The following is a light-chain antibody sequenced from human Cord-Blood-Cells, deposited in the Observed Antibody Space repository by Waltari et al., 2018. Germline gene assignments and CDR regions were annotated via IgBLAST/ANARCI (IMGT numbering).Light chain of an antibody. Sequence: QSALTQPASVSGSPGQSITISCTGTSSDVGSYNLVSWYPQHPGKAPKSMILAGSKRPSGVSNRFSGSKSGNTASLTISGLQAEDEADYYCCSYAGSSTYYVFGTGTKVTVL. J-gene: IGLJ1*01. CDR1: SSDVGSYNL. CDR3: CSYAGSSTYYV. CDR2: AGS. V-gene: IGLV2-23*01.